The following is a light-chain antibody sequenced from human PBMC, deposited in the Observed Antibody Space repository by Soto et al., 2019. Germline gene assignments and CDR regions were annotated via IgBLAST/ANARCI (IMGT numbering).Light chain of an antibody. Sequence: DIQMTQSPSSLSASLGDRVTITCRASQSISNFLNWFQHKPGKAPKVLISAASTLQSGVPPRFSGSVSGTDFTLTISSLQPEDSASYYCQQYYNSVLTFGGGTKVDNK. V-gene: IGKV1-39*01. CDR2: AAS. J-gene: IGKJ4*01. CDR1: QSISNF. CDR3: QQYYNSVLT.